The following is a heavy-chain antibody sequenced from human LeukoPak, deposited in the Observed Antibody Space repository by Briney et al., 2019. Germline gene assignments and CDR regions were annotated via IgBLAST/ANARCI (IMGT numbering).Heavy chain of an antibody. Sequence: PSETLSLTCTVSGGSFSSTTYYWGWIRQPPGKGLEWIGSVYYSGSTYYNQSLKSRVTISVDTSKNPFSLKLTSVTAADTAVYYCARQYYDSSGYYPWYFDYWGQGTLVTVSS. CDR2: VYYSGST. J-gene: IGHJ4*02. CDR3: ARQYYDSSGYYPWYFDY. D-gene: IGHD3-22*01. V-gene: IGHV4-39*01. CDR1: GGSFSSTTYY.